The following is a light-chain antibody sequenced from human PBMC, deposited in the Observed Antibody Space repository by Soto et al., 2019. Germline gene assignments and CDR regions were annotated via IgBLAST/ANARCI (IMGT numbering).Light chain of an antibody. J-gene: IGLJ3*02. CDR1: SGSIASNF. V-gene: IGLV6-57*01. Sequence: NFMLTQPHSVSESPGKTVTISCTRTSGSIASNFVQWYRQRPGSSPTTVIYEDDQRPSGVPDRFSGSIDTSSNSASLTISGLKTEDEADYYCQSYDSSNLWVFGGGTKVTVL. CDR2: EDD. CDR3: QSYDSSNLWV.